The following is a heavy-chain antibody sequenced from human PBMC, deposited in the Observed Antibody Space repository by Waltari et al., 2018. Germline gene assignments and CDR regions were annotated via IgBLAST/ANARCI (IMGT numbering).Heavy chain of an antibody. V-gene: IGHV1-46*01. CDR2: INPSGGST. CDR1: GYTFTSYF. Sequence: QVQLVQSGAEVKKPGASVKVSCKASGYTFTSYFMHWVRQAPGQGLEWMGIINPSGGSTIYAQKCQGRVTMTEDTSTDTAYMELSSLRSEDTAVYYCATTELELRFLDYWGQGTLVTVSS. J-gene: IGHJ4*02. CDR3: ATTELELRFLDY. D-gene: IGHD1-7*01.